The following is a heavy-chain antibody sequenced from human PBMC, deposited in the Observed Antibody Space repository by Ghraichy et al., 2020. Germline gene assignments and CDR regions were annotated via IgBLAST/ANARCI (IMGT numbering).Heavy chain of an antibody. Sequence: GSLRLSCSASGFTLTSFGMHWVRQAPGKGLEWVSSISSSSTFLNYANSVRGRFTISRDNYKNSVYLHMNSLTAEDTAVYYCARENRGQQLDAFDPWGQGTLVTVSS. V-gene: IGHV3-21*01. CDR3: ARENRGQQLDAFDP. J-gene: IGHJ5*02. CDR1: GFTLTSFG. CDR2: ISSSSTFL. D-gene: IGHD6-13*01.